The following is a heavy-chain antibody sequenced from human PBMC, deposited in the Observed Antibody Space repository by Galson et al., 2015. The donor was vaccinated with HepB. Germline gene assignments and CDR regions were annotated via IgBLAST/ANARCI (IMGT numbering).Heavy chain of an antibody. V-gene: IGHV1-18*01. J-gene: IGHJ6*03. Sequence: SVKVSCKASGDTFSEYGFSWVRQAPGQGLEWMGWFSGATGNTDYAQTFQGRVTMTTDTSTSTGYMELRCLRSDDTAVYFCARERGYYYMDVWGRGTTVTVSS. CDR3: ARERGYYYMDV. CDR2: FSGATGNT. CDR1: GDTFSEYG.